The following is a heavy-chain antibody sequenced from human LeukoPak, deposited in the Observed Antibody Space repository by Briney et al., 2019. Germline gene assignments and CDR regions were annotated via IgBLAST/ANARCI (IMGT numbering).Heavy chain of an antibody. J-gene: IGHJ3*02. CDR3: ARPHYLLYCSGGSGQSRLDAFDI. CDR2: VYHSGST. CDR1: GGSISSYY. D-gene: IGHD2-15*01. V-gene: IGHV4-59*08. Sequence: PSETLSLTCTVSGGSISSYYWSWIRQPPGKGLEWIGWVYHSGSTNYNPSLKSRATISVDTSKNQFSLELSSVTAADTAVYYCARPHYLLYCSGGSGQSRLDAFDIWGQGTMVSVSS.